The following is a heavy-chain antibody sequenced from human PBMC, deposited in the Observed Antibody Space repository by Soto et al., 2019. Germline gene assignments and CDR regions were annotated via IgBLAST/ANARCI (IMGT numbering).Heavy chain of an antibody. V-gene: IGHV4-34*01. Sequence: QVQLQQWGAGLLKPSETLSLNCAVNGGSLSGYYGSWIRQPPGKGLEWIGEIKDGGYTNYSPSLKSRATISSDTSNNQFSLRLNSVTAADTGVYYCARGQEGVVATHWDQGALVTVSS. CDR3: ARGQEGVVATH. D-gene: IGHD5-12*01. CDR2: IKDGGYT. CDR1: GGSLSGYY. J-gene: IGHJ4*02.